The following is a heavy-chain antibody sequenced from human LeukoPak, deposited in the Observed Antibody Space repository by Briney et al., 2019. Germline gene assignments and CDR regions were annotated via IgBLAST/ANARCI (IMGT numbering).Heavy chain of an antibody. CDR3: ASRLWEIGGN. J-gene: IGHJ4*02. V-gene: IGHV3-21*01. CDR2: ISSSSSYI. Sequence: GGSLRVSCAASGFTFSGYSMNWVRQAPGKGLEWVSSISSSSSYIYYADSVKGRFTISRDNAKNSLYLQMNSLRAEDTAVYYCASRLWEIGGNWGQGTLVTVSS. D-gene: IGHD1-26*01. CDR1: GFTFSGYS.